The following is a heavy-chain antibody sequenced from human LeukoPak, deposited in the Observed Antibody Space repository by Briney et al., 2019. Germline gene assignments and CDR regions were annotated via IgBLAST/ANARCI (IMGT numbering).Heavy chain of an antibody. V-gene: IGHV1-2*02. CDR1: GYTFNAHY. J-gene: IGHJ5*01. D-gene: IGHD3-22*01. Sequence: ASVKVSCKASGYTFNAHYIRWVRQAPGQGLEWMGYISPNNGGTNYAQKFRGRVTMIRDTTITAVYMELNKLRADDTAVYYCARDRTDYYDSSGYYPNWFDSWGQGTLVTVSS. CDR3: ARDRTDYYDSSGYYPNWFDS. CDR2: ISPNNGGT.